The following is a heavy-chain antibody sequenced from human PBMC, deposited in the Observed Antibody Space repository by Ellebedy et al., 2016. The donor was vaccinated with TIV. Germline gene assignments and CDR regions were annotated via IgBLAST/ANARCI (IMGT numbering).Heavy chain of an antibody. CDR1: GYTFTTYF. CDR2: INPSGTTT. J-gene: IGHJ4*02. Sequence: ASVKVSXKASGYTFTTYFMHWVRQAPGQGLEWMGMINPSGTTTSYAQKFQGRVTMTRDTSTSTVYMELSSPRSEDTAVYYCAREGDDTSRDLYFDYWGQGTLVTVSS. D-gene: IGHD5-18*01. V-gene: IGHV1-46*01. CDR3: AREGDDTSRDLYFDY.